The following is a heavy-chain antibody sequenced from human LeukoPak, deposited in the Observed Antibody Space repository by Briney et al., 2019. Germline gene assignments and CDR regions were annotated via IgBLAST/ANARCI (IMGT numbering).Heavy chain of an antibody. Sequence: GGSLRLSCAASGFTFSSYSMNWVRQAPGKGLEWVSSISSSSSYIYYADSVKGRFTISRDNAKNSLYLQMNSLRAEDTAVYYCARPRSAAGTGRYYFDYWGQGTLVTVSS. CDR3: ARPRSAAGTGRYYFDY. V-gene: IGHV3-21*01. CDR1: GFTFSSYS. J-gene: IGHJ4*02. D-gene: IGHD6-13*01. CDR2: ISSSSSYI.